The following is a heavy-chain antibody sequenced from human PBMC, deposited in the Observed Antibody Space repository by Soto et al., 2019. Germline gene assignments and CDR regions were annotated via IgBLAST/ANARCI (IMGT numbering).Heavy chain of an antibody. J-gene: IGHJ3*01. CDR2: LAWDGGSI. Sequence: EVQLVESGGGLVQPGRSLRLSCAASGFTFDAYPMHWVRQAPGKGLEWVAGLAWDGGSIEYVDSVEGRFTISRDNAKNSLYLQMSSLRDEGTVLYYCVRDDAFDLWGQGTQVTVSS. V-gene: IGHV3-9*01. CDR1: GFTFDAYP. CDR3: VRDDAFDL.